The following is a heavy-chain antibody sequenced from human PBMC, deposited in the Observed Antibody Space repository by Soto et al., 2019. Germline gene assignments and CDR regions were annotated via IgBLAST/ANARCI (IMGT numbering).Heavy chain of an antibody. J-gene: IGHJ4*02. Sequence: QVPLVQSGAEVKNPGASVKVSCKASGYIFAAYYIHWVRQAPGQGLEWMGMINASGFGAAYGQKFQGRVAATTDPSASTVYMELSSLRPEDTAVYYCAREWSGGEHWGQGTRVTVSS. CDR3: AREWSGGEH. V-gene: IGHV1-46*01. CDR2: INASGFGA. D-gene: IGHD1-26*01. CDR1: GYIFAAYY.